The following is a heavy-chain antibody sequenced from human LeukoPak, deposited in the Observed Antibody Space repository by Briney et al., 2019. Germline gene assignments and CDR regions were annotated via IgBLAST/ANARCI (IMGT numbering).Heavy chain of an antibody. CDR2: TRKKTNSYTT. CDR1: GFTFSDHY. V-gene: IGHV3-72*01. J-gene: IGHJ4*02. Sequence: GGSLRLSCAASGFTFSDHYMDWVRQAPGKGLEWVGRTRKKTNSYTTEYAASVKGRFTISRDDSKNSLYLQMNSLKAEDTAVYYCSKWKAIVLVPQPRSPIDYWGQGTLVTVSS. D-gene: IGHD2-2*01. CDR3: SKWKAIVLVPQPRSPIDY.